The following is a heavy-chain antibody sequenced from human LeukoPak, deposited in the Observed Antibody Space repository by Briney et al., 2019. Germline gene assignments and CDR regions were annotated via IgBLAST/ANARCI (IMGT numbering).Heavy chain of an antibody. D-gene: IGHD6-13*01. CDR1: GYNFNNNG. V-gene: IGHV1-18*04. CDR3: ARDLGALSSSWYCLSYY. Sequence: ASVKVSCKTSGYNFNNNGISWVRQAPGQGLEWMGWINCYNGNTKYSQKIQGRVTMTKDTSTSTVYMELRSLRSDDTAVYYCARDLGALSSSWYCLSYYWGQGTLVTVSS. J-gene: IGHJ4*02. CDR2: INCYNGNT.